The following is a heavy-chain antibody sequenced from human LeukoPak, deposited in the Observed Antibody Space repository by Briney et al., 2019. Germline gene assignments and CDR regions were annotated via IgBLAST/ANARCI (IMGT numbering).Heavy chain of an antibody. CDR1: GYTFTSYA. CDR2: INTNTGNP. V-gene: IGHV7-4-1*02. CDR3: AREAAPPVITMVRGEVDP. Sequence: ASVKVSCKASGYTFTSYAMNWVRQAPGQGLKWMGWINTNTGNPTYAQGFTGRFVFSLDTSVSTAYLQISSLKAEDTAVYYCAREAAPPVITMVRGEVDPWGQGTLVTVSS. J-gene: IGHJ5*02. D-gene: IGHD3-10*01.